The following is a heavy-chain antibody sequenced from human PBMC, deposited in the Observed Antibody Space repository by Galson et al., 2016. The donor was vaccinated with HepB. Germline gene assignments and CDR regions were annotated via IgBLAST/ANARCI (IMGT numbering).Heavy chain of an antibody. V-gene: IGHV3-48*02. Sequence: SLRLSCAASGFSFSPSSMSRVRQAPGKGLDWVAYISSRSSTMYYAHSVRGRFTISRDNAKNSLFLQMNSLRDEDTAIYFCAGGDGGDLRHWGQGTLVTVSS. J-gene: IGHJ1*01. CDR3: AGGDGGDLRH. CDR2: ISSRSSTM. CDR1: GFSFSPSS. D-gene: IGHD4-17*01.